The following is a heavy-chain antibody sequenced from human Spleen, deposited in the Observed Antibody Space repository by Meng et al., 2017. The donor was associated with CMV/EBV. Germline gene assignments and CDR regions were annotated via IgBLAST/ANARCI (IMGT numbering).Heavy chain of an antibody. D-gene: IGHD6-13*01. Sequence: GSLRLSCAASGFTASSNYMSWVRQAPGKGLEWVLVIYSGGSTYYADSVKGRFTISRDNSKNTLYLQMNSLRAEDTAVYYCARLAAGTSGLDYWGQGTLVTVSS. J-gene: IGHJ4*02. V-gene: IGHV3-53*01. CDR2: IYSGGST. CDR1: GFTASSNY. CDR3: ARLAAGTSGLDY.